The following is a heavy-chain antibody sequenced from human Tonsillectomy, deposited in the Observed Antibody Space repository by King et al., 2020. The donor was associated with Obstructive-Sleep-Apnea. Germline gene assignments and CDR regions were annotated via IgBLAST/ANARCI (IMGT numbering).Heavy chain of an antibody. J-gene: IGHJ4*02. CDR1: GFTFDDYA. D-gene: IGHD6-19*01. Sequence: VQLVESGGGLVQPGRPLRLSCGASGFTFDDYAMHWVRQAPGKGLEWVSGISWNSGRIGYADSVKGRFTISRDNTKNSVYLQMNSLRGEDTAMYYCAKDIYSGWYEGHFEYWGQGALVTVSS. CDR3: AKDIYSGWYEGHFEY. CDR2: ISWNSGRI. V-gene: IGHV3-9*01.